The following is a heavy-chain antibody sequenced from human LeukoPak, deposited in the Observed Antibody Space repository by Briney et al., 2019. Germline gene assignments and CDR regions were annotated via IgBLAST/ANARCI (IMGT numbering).Heavy chain of an antibody. V-gene: IGHV3-23*01. CDR2: ISGSGGST. D-gene: IGHD1-14*01. J-gene: IGHJ4*02. CDR3: ARGVEPLAANTLAY. Sequence: GGPLRLSCAASGFTFSSYAMSWVRQAPGKGLEWVSAISGSGGSTYYADSVKGRFTISRDNSKNTLYLQMNSLRAEDTAVYYCARGVEPLAANTLAYWGQGTLVTVSS. CDR1: GFTFSSYA.